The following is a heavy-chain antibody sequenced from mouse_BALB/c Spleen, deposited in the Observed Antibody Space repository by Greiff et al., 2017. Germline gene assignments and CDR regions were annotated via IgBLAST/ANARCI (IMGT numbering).Heavy chain of an antibody. D-gene: IGHD2-4*01. J-gene: IGHJ2*01. CDR2: ISSGGST. Sequence: EVQGVESGGGLVKPGGSLKLSCAASGFTFSSYAMSWVRQTPEKRLEWVASISSGGSTYYPDSVKGRFTISRDNARNILYLQMSSLRSEDTAMYYCARDYDRLYFDYWGQGTTLTVSS. CDR3: ARDYDRLYFDY. V-gene: IGHV5-6-5*01. CDR1: GFTFSSYA.